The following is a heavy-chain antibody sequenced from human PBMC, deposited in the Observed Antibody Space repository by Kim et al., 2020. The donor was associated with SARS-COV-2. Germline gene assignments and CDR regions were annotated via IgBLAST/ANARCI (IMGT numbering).Heavy chain of an antibody. CDR2: ISGSGGST. V-gene: IGHV3-23*01. CDR3: AKDRAPDGYIVGATAYFDY. Sequence: GGSLRLSCAASGFTFSSYAMSWVRQAPGKGLEWVSAISGSGGSTYYADSVKGRFTISRDNSKNTLYLQMNSLRAEDTAVYYCAKDRAPDGYIVGATAYFDYWGQGTLVTVSS. CDR1: GFTFSSYA. J-gene: IGHJ4*02. D-gene: IGHD1-26*01.